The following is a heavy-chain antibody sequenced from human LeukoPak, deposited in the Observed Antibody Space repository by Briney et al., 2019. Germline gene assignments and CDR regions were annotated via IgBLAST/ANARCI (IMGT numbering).Heavy chain of an antibody. CDR2: IYAGDSDT. CDR3: ARQAISGSYFGSAFDI. V-gene: IGHV5-51*01. Sequence: GESLKISCKGSGNSFTNYWIGWVRQMPGKGLEWMGIIYAGDSDTRYSPSFQGQVTISADKSISTAYLQWSSLKASDTAMYYCARQAISGSYFGSAFDIWGQGTMVTVSS. CDR1: GNSFTNYW. D-gene: IGHD1-26*01. J-gene: IGHJ3*02.